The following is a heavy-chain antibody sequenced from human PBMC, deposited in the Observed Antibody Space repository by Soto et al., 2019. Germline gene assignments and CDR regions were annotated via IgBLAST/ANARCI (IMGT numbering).Heavy chain of an antibody. V-gene: IGHV3-30-3*01. CDR1: GFTFSSYA. Sequence: QVQLVESGGGVVQPGRSLRLSCAASGFTFSSYAMHWVRQAPGKGLEWVAVISYDGSNKYYADSVKGRFTISRDNSKNTLYLQMNSLRAEDTAVYYCARVAPPTSYYYYGMDVWGQVTTVTVSS. J-gene: IGHJ6*02. CDR2: ISYDGSNK. CDR3: ARVAPPTSYYYYGMDV.